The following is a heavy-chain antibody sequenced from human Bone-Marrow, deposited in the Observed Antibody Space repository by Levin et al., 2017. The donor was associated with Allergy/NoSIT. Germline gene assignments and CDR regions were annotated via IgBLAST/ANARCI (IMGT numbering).Heavy chain of an antibody. J-gene: IGHJ4*02. CDR2: IYPGDSDT. V-gene: IGHV5-51*01. Sequence: GESLKISCKGSGYSFTSYWIGWVRQMPGKGLEWMGIIYPGDSDTRYSPSFQGQVTISADKSISTAYLQWSSLKASDTAMYYCARHNQPGSSSPLNPDYWGQGTLVTVSS. CDR3: ARHNQPGSSSPLNPDY. CDR1: GYSFTSYW. D-gene: IGHD6-6*01.